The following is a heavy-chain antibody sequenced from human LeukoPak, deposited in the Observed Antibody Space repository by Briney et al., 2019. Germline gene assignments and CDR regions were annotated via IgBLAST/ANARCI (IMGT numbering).Heavy chain of an antibody. CDR2: MHHSGNT. Sequence: SETLSLTCTVSGSSISSGYYWGWIRQPPGKGLEWIGNMHHSGNTYYNPSLRSRVTISIDTSNNQFSLKLTSVTAADTAVYYCAKVAILWPPDYWGQGTPVTVSS. J-gene: IGHJ4*02. CDR1: GSSISSGYY. D-gene: IGHD3-10*01. V-gene: IGHV4-38-2*02. CDR3: AKVAILWPPDY.